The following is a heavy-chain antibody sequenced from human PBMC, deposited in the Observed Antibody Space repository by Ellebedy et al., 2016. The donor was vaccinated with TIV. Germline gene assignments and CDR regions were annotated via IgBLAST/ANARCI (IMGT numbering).Heavy chain of an antibody. CDR1: GFTFSRYG. Sequence: GESLKISCAASGFTFSRYGMHWVRQAPGKGLVWVSGINSDGRSTSYADSVKGRFTISRDNAKNTLYLQMNSLRAEDTAMYFCARDGHDYGVHFHYWGQGTLVTVSS. D-gene: IGHD4-17*01. J-gene: IGHJ4*02. CDR2: INSDGRST. V-gene: IGHV3-74*01. CDR3: ARDGHDYGVHFHY.